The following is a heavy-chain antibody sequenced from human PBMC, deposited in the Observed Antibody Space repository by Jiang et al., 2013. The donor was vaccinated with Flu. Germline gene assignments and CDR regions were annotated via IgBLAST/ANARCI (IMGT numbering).Heavy chain of an antibody. Sequence: GAEVKKPGESLKISCKGSGYSFTSYWIGWVRQMPGKGLEWMGIIYPGDSDTRYSPSFQGQVTISADKSISTAYLQWSSLKASDTAMYYCAIYNLFDILCYGSGSYCTDAFDIWGQGTMVTVSS. V-gene: IGHV5-51*03. CDR2: IYPGDSDT. CDR3: AIYNLFDILCYGSGSYCTDAFDI. CDR1: GYSFTSYW. J-gene: IGHJ3*02. D-gene: IGHD3-10*01.